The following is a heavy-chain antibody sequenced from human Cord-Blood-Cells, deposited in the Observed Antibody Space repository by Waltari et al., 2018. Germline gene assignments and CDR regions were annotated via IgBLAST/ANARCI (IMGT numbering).Heavy chain of an antibody. CDR1: GGSFSGYY. D-gene: IGHD7-27*01. V-gene: IGHV4-34*01. CDR3: ARGSKPGVDY. J-gene: IGHJ4*02. Sequence: QVQLQQWGAGLLKPSETLSLTCAVYGGSFSGYYWSWIRQPPGKGLEWIGEINHSGSTNYNPSLKSRVTISVDTSKNQFSLKLSSVTAADTAVYYCARGSKPGVDYWGQGTLVTVSS. CDR2: INHSGST.